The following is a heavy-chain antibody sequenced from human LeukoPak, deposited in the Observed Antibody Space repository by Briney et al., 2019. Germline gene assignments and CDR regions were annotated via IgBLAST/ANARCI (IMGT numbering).Heavy chain of an antibody. J-gene: IGHJ4*02. CDR1: GFTFSSYS. CDR2: ISSSSSYI. D-gene: IGHD6-13*01. Sequence: PGGSLRLSCAASGFTFSSYSMNWVRQAPGKGLEWVSSISSSSSYIYYADSVKGRFTISRDNAKNSLYLQMNSLRAEDTAVYYCARDGLGGIAAAGLDYWGQGTLVTVSS. V-gene: IGHV3-21*01. CDR3: ARDGLGGIAAAGLDY.